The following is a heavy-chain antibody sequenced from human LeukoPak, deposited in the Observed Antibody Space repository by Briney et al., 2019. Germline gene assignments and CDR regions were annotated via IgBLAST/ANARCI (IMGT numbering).Heavy chain of an antibody. J-gene: IGHJ5*02. CDR1: GGSISTYY. CDR3: ARDRPGWFDP. CDR2: IYNSGST. V-gene: IGHV4-59*01. Sequence: SETLCLTCTVSGGSISTYYWSRIRQPPGKGLEWIGYIYNSGSTNYNPSLNSRVTISVDTSKNQFSLKLSSVTAADTAVYYCARDRPGWFDPWGQGTLVTVSS.